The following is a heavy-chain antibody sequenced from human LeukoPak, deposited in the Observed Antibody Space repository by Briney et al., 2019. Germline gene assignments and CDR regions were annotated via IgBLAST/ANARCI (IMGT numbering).Heavy chain of an antibody. J-gene: IGHJ4*02. D-gene: IGHD3-10*01. V-gene: IGHV1-18*01. Sequence: ASVKVSCKASGYTFTSYGISWVRQAPGQGLEWMGWISAYNGNTNYAQKLQGRVTMTTDTSTSTAYMELRSLRSDDTAVYYCARPDEPLYYYGSGSYYNPYGYWGQGTLVTVSS. CDR2: ISAYNGNT. CDR1: GYTFTSYG. CDR3: ARPDEPLYYYGSGSYYNPYGY.